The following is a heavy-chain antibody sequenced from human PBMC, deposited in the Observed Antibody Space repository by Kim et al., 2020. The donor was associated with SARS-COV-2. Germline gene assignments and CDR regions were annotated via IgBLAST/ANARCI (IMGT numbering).Heavy chain of an antibody. D-gene: IGHD4-4*01. CDR3: ARGWLQWDY. CDR2: IYTDGST. CDR1: GFTVSSNY. J-gene: IGHJ4*02. V-gene: IGHV3-53*01. Sequence: GGSLRLSCAASGFTVSSNYMSWVRQAPGKGLEWVSVIYTDGSTYYADSVKGRFTFSRDNSKNTLYLQMNSLRAVDTAVYYCARGWLQWDYWGQGTLVTVSS.